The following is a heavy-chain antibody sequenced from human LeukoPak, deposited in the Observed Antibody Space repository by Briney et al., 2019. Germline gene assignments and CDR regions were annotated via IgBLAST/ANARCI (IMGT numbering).Heavy chain of an antibody. CDR2: IYYSGST. J-gene: IGHJ4*02. V-gene: IGHV4-59*04. CDR3: ARQTWIELWHFDY. CDR1: GGSISSYY. D-gene: IGHD5-18*01. Sequence: SETLSLTCTVSGGSISSYYWSWIRQPPGKGLEWIGYIYYSGSTYYTPFLKSRVTISVETSKSKFSLKVSSVTAADTAVYYCARQTWIELWHFDYWGQGALVTVSS.